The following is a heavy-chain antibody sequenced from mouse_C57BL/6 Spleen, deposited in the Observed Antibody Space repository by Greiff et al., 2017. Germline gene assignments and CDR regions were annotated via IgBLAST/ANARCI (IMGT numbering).Heavy chain of an antibody. D-gene: IGHD2-10*02. J-gene: IGHJ3*01. CDR1: GYTFTSYW. V-gene: IGHV1-69*01. Sequence: VQLQQPGAELVMPGASVKLSCKASGYTFTSYWMHWVKQRPGQGLEWIGEIDPSDSYTNYNQKFKGKSTFTVDKSSSTAYMQLSSLTSEDSAVYDCARGDSIAWFAYWGQGTLVTVSA. CDR3: ARGDSIAWFAY. CDR2: IDPSDSYT.